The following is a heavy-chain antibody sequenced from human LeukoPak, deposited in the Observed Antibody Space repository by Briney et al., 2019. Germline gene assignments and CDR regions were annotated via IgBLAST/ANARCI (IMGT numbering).Heavy chain of an antibody. CDR3: ARVLITFGGVIANGAFDI. CDR1: GFTFSTYT. V-gene: IGHV3-30-3*01. D-gene: IGHD3-16*02. CDR2: VSYDGTNK. Sequence: GGSLRLSCAASGFTFSTYTMHWVRQAPGKGLEWVAFVSYDGTNKNYADSAKGRFTISRDNARNSLYLQMNSLRAEDTAVYYCARVLITFGGVIANGAFDIWGQGTMATVSS. J-gene: IGHJ3*02.